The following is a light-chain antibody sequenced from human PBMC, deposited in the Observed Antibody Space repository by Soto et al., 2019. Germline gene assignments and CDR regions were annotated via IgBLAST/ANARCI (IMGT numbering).Light chain of an antibody. V-gene: IGKV3-15*01. J-gene: IGKJ1*01. Sequence: VMTQFPATLSVSPGARATLSCRASQSLSSNLAWYQQKPGQAPRLLIYDSSSRATGIPARFSGSGSGTESSRTISSLQSEDFAVYYCQQYNYWPQTFGQGTKV. CDR3: QQYNYWPQT. CDR1: QSLSSN. CDR2: DSS.